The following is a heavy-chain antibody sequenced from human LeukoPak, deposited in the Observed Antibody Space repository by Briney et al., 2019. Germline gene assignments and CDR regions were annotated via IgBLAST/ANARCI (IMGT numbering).Heavy chain of an antibody. Sequence: PGGSLRLSCTVSGFTVSSNSMSWVRQAPGKGLEWVSFIYSDNTHYSDSVKGRFTISRDSSKNTLYLQMNSLRPEDTAVYYCAKDSKRWKTYYYEAGSYYFDYWGQGTRVTVSS. CDR2: IYSDNT. CDR3: AKDSKRWKTYYYEAGSYYFDY. V-gene: IGHV3-66*03. J-gene: IGHJ4*02. CDR1: GFTVSSNS. D-gene: IGHD3-10*01.